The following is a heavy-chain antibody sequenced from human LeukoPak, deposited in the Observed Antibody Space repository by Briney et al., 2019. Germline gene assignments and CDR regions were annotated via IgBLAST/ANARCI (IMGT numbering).Heavy chain of an antibody. CDR2: LSGSGITT. CDR3: AKGIYSSGWSYFDY. CDR1: GFTFSSSA. J-gene: IGHJ4*01. Sequence: PGGSLRLSCAASGFTFSSSAMSWVRQAPGKGLEWVSTLSGSGITTYYADSVKGRFTISRDNSKNTLYLQMNSLRAEDTAEYYCAKGIYSSGWSYFDYWGHGTLVTVSS. D-gene: IGHD6-19*01. V-gene: IGHV3-23*01.